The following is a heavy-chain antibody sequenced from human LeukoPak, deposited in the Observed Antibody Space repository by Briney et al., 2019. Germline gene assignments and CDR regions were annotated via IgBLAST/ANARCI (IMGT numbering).Heavy chain of an antibody. CDR3: AKVDDISGSPLGAFDI. CDR2: ISGSGGST. CDR1: GFTFSSYA. J-gene: IGHJ3*02. V-gene: IGHV3-23*01. Sequence: GGSLRLSCAASGFTFSSYAMSWVRQAPGKGLEWVSAISGSGGSTYYADSVKGRFTISRDNSKNTLYLQMNSLRAEDTAVYYCAKVDDISGSPLGAFDIWGQGTMVTVSS. D-gene: IGHD3-22*01.